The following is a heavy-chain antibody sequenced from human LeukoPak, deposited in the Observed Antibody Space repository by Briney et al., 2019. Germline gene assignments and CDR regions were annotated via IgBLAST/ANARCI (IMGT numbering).Heavy chain of an antibody. CDR3: ARLPTDLLAFDY. Sequence: SETLSLTCTVSGGSISSSSHYWGWIRQPPGKGLEWIGSIYYSGSTYYAPSLKSRVTISVDTSKNQFSLKLSSVTAADTAVYYCARLPTDLLAFDYWGQGTLVTVSS. CDR1: GGSISSSSHY. D-gene: IGHD2-8*02. J-gene: IGHJ4*02. V-gene: IGHV4-39*01. CDR2: IYYSGST.